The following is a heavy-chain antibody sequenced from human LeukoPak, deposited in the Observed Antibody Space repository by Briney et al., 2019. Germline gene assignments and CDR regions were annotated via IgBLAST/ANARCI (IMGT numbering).Heavy chain of an antibody. Sequence: SETLSLTCAVSGSSISSGYYWDWIRQPPGKGLEWIGSIYHSGSTYYNTSLKGRVTISLDMSKNQFSLRLRSVTAADTAMYYCARRRYDFWSGSPLDYWGRGALVTASS. CDR3: ARRRYDFWSGSPLDY. V-gene: IGHV4-38-2*01. CDR1: GSSISSGYY. J-gene: IGHJ4*02. D-gene: IGHD3-3*01. CDR2: IYHSGST.